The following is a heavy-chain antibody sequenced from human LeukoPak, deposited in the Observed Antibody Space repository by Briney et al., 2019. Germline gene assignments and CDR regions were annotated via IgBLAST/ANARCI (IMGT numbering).Heavy chain of an antibody. D-gene: IGHD1-14*01. V-gene: IGHV3-30*18. J-gene: IGHJ4*02. CDR1: GFIFSDYA. CDR3: AKAEKSITDGTAFDL. Sequence: PGGSLRLSCSASGFIFSDYAIHWVRQAPGKGLEWVAVVSFDGSNKFYAECVKGRFTISRDNFKSTVYLQMNSLRLEDTATYYCAKAEKSITDGTAFDLWGQGTLVTVSS. CDR2: VSFDGSNK.